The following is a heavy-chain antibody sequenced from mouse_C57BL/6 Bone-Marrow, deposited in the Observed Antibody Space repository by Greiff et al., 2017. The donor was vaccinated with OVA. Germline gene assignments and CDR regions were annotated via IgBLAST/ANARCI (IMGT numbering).Heavy chain of an antibody. J-gene: IGHJ1*03. D-gene: IGHD1-1*01. CDR1: GYTFTDYY. Sequence: SGPVLVKPGASVKMSCKASGYTFTDYYMNWVKQSHGKSLEWIGVINPYNGGTSYNQKFKGKATLTVDKSSSTAYMELNSLTSEDSAVYYCAREDLDGSSYWYFDVWGTGTTVTVSS. CDR2: INPYNGGT. CDR3: AREDLDGSSYWYFDV. V-gene: IGHV1-19*01.